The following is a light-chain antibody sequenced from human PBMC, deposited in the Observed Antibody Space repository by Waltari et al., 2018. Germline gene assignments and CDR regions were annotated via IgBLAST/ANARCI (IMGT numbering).Light chain of an antibody. CDR1: QTIRSD. CDR3: QQYDHWPPA. J-gene: IGKJ3*01. V-gene: IGKV3-15*01. Sequence: ETVMTHSPATLSASPGAAVILSCRASQTIRSDLAWYQQKPGQSPRLLIYGASTRATAIPARFSGSGSGTEFTLTISSLQSEDFAFYYCQQYDHWPPAFGPGTKVDVK. CDR2: GAS.